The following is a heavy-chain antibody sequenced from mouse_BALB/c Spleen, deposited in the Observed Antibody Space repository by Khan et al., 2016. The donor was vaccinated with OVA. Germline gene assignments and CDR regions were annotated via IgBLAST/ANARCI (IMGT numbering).Heavy chain of an antibody. Sequence: EVQLQESGAELVKPGPSVKLSCTASGFNIKDTYMHWVKQRPEQGLEWIGRIAPANGNTKYDPTFHGQATIKADTSSNTAYLQLSSLTSEDTAVYYCAHPSDDPRNFDVWGAGTTVTVSS. CDR1: GFNIKDTY. V-gene: IGHV14-3*02. J-gene: IGHJ1*01. CDR3: AHPSDDPRNFDV. D-gene: IGHD6-1*01. CDR2: IAPANGNT.